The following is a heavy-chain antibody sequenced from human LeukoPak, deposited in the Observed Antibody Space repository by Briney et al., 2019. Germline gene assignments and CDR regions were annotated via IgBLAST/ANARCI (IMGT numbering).Heavy chain of an antibody. V-gene: IGHV4-59*01. CDR1: GGSISNKY. CDR2: IYYSGST. J-gene: IGHJ6*03. CDR3: ARVTSGWYGEYYYYYMDV. D-gene: IGHD6-19*01. Sequence: SETLSLTCTVSGGSISNKYWSWIRQPPGKGLEWIGYIYYSGSTNYNPSLKSRVTISVDTSKNQFSLKLSSVTAADTAVYYCARVTSGWYGEYYYYYMDVWGKGTTVTVSS.